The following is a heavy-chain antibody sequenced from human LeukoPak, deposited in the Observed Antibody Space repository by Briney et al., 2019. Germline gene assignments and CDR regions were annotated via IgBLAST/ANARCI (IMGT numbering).Heavy chain of an antibody. V-gene: IGHV1-2*02. CDR1: GYTFTGYY. J-gene: IGHJ5*02. CDR3: TSDTYYYDSTGLGHWFDP. Sequence: GASVKVSCKASGYTFTGYYMYWVRQAPGQGLEWMGWINPNSGGTKYAQKFQGRVTMTRDTSISTAYMELSRLRSDDTAVYYCTSDTYYYDSTGLGHWFDPWGQGTLVTVSS. CDR2: INPNSGGT. D-gene: IGHD3-22*01.